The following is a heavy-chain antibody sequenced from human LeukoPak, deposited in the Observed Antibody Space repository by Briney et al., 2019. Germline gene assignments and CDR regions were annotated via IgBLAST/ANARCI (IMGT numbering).Heavy chain of an antibody. J-gene: IGHJ4*02. D-gene: IGHD1-26*01. CDR2: IHKSGST. Sequence: SETLSLTCKVSLGSINNYYWSWIRQAAGKGLEWIGRIHKSGSTYYSPSLKTRVTMSIDTSKNQFSLQLSAVSAADTAIYYCARVFGGNSLDYWGQGTLVAVSS. CDR1: LGSINNYY. CDR3: ARVFGGNSLDY. V-gene: IGHV4-4*07.